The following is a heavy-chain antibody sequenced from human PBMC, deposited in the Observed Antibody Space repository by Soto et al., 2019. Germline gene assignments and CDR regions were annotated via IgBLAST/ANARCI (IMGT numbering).Heavy chain of an antibody. CDR2: ISAYNGNT. V-gene: IGHV1-18*01. J-gene: IGHJ5*02. D-gene: IGHD3-22*01. CDR1: GYTFTSYG. CDR3: ARDTPCYDSSVYCWLDP. Sequence: ASVKVSCKASGYTFTSYGISWVRQAPGQGLEWMGWISAYNGNTNYAQKLQGRVTMTTDTSTSTACMELRSLRSDDTAVYYCARDTPCYDSSVYCWLDPRGQGTLVTVPS.